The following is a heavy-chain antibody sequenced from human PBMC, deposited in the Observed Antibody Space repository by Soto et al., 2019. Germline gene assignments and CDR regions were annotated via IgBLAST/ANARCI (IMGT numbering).Heavy chain of an antibody. CDR3: ARGGSGSWYSLDY. J-gene: IGHJ4*02. Sequence: QVQLVQSGAEVKKPGASVKVSCKASGYTFTSYAMHWLRQAPGQRLEWMGWINAGNGNTKYSQKFQGRVTITRDTSASTAYMELSSLRSEDTAVNYCARGGSGSWYSLDYWGQGTLVTVSS. CDR2: INAGNGNT. D-gene: IGHD6-13*01. CDR1: GYTFTSYA. V-gene: IGHV1-3*01.